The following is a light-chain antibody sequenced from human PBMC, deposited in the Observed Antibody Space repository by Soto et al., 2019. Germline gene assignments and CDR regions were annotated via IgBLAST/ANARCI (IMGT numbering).Light chain of an antibody. V-gene: IGKV1-5*01. J-gene: IGKJ2*01. Sequence: DIQMTQSPSTLSASVGDRVTITCRASQRISSWLAWYQQKPGKAPKLLIYDASSLESGVPSMFSGSGSGTEVNLTISSLKPDELATYYCQQYNSYPSTFGQGTKLEIK. CDR2: DAS. CDR3: QQYNSYPST. CDR1: QRISSW.